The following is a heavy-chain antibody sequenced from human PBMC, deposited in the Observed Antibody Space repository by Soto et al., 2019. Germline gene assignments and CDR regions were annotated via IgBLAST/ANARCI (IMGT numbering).Heavy chain of an antibody. D-gene: IGHD6-13*01. CDR2: IIPIFGTA. CDR3: ARKEIAAAGITYYCYGMDV. CDR1: GGTLSSYA. V-gene: IGHV1-69*13. J-gene: IGHJ6*02. Sequence: GASVKVSCKASGGTLSSYAISWVRQAPGQGLEWMGGIIPIFGTANYAQKFQGRVTITADESTSTAYMELSSLRSEDTAVYYCARKEIAAAGITYYCYGMDVWGRGTTVSVSS.